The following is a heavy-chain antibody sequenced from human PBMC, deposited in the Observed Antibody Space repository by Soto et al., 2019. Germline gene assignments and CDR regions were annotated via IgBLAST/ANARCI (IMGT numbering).Heavy chain of an antibody. V-gene: IGHV1-69*08. Sequence: QVQLVQSGTEVKKPGSSVQVSCQASGGTFSSYTISWVRQAPGQGLEWMGRIIPMLGITNYAQKFRGRVTISSDKAAITADMDLSILSSEDTAVYYCAREERYYDFLTGYSAMDVWGQGTTVTV. CDR3: AREERYYDFLTGYSAMDV. D-gene: IGHD3-9*01. CDR1: GGTFSSYT. CDR2: IIPMLGIT. J-gene: IGHJ6*02.